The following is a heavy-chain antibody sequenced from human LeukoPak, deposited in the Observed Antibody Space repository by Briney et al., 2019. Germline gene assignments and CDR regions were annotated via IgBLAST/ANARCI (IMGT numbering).Heavy chain of an antibody. CDR3: TRHGSNYWFDP. CDR2: IYYSGST. D-gene: IGHD4-11*01. Sequence: PSETLSLTCTVSGGSISSYSYSWGWIRQPPGKGREWIGSIYYSGSTYYNPSLKRRVTMSVDTSKNQFSLKLSSVTAADTAVYYCTRHGSNYWFDPWGQGTLVTVSS. CDR1: GGSISSYSYS. J-gene: IGHJ5*02. V-gene: IGHV4-39*01.